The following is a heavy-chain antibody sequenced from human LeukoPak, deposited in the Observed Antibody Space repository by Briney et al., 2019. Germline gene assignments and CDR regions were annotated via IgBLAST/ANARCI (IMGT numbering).Heavy chain of an antibody. CDR2: IWYEGSNN. CDR3: AKATERGTAMALGVDY. Sequence: PGGSLRLSCAASGFTFSSYGMHWVRQAPGKGLVWVAVIWYEGSNNYYADSVKGRFTISKNNSKNTLYLQMNSLRAEATAVYYCAKATERGTAMALGVDYWGQGTLVTVSS. V-gene: IGHV3-33*06. J-gene: IGHJ4*02. CDR1: GFTFSSYG. D-gene: IGHD5-18*01.